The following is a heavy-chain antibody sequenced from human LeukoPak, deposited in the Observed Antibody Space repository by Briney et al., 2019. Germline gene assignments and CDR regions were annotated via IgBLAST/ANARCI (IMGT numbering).Heavy chain of an antibody. D-gene: IGHD6-19*01. CDR3: ARDPKQYSGGWKAFDI. V-gene: IGHV4-59*12. CDR1: GGSISSDY. CDR2: IYYSGST. J-gene: IGHJ3*02. Sequence: SETLSLTCTVSGGSISSDYWSWIRQPPGKGLDWIGYIYYSGSTNYNPSLKSRVTISVDTSKNQFSLKLSSVTAADTAVYYCARDPKQYSGGWKAFDIWGQGTMVTVSS.